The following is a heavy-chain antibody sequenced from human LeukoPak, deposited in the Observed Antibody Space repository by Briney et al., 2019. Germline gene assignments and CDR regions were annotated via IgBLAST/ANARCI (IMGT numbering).Heavy chain of an antibody. D-gene: IGHD3-22*01. CDR2: ISAYNGNT. V-gene: IGHV1-18*01. Sequence: VASVKVSCRASGYTFTSYGISWVRQAPGQGLEWMGWISAYNGNTNYAQKLQGRVTMTTDTSTSTAYIELRSLRSDDTAVYYCARDRIQESYYYDSSGSRPFDYWGQGTLVTVSS. CDR3: ARDRIQESYYYDSSGSRPFDY. CDR1: GYTFTSYG. J-gene: IGHJ4*02.